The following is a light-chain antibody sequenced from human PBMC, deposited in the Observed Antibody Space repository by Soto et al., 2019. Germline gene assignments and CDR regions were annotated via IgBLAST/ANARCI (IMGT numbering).Light chain of an antibody. J-gene: IGLJ2*01. V-gene: IGLV2-8*01. CDR1: SSDVGGYNY. Sequence: QSALTQPPSASGSPGQSVTISCTGTSSDVGGYNYVSWYQQHPGKASKLVIYEVSKRPSGVPDRFSGSKSGNTASLTVSGLQAEDEADYYCSSYAGSNNLVFGGGTKVTVL. CDR3: SSYAGSNNLV. CDR2: EVS.